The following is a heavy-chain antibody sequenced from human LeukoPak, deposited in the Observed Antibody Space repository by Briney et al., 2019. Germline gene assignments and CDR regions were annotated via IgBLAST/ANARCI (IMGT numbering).Heavy chain of an antibody. Sequence: GGSLRLSCAASGFTVTTSHMAWVRQAPGKGLEWVSILSYDEKNKYYADSVKGRLTISRDTSKNTLYLQMNSLRSEDTAVYYCARDGGYYFDYWGQGTLVTVSS. J-gene: IGHJ4*02. CDR3: ARDGGYYFDY. CDR1: GFTVTTSH. CDR2: LSYDEKNK. D-gene: IGHD3-16*01. V-gene: IGHV3-30*03.